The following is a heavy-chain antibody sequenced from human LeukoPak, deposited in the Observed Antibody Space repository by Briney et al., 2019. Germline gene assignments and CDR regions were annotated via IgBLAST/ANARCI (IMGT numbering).Heavy chain of an antibody. V-gene: IGHV4-4*09. J-gene: IGHJ3*02. D-gene: IGHD3-10*01. Sequence: SETLSLTCSVSGGSLSPYYWSWIRQPPGKGLEWIGYIFSSGSTNYNPSLKSRVTISVDTSKNQFSLKLSSVTAADTAVYYCARVVRGVDAFDIWGRGTMVTVSS. CDR2: IFSSGST. CDR3: ARVVRGVDAFDI. CDR1: GGSLSPYY.